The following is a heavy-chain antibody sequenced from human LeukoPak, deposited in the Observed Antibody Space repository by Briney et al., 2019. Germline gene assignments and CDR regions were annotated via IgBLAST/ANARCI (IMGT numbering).Heavy chain of an antibody. J-gene: IGHJ3*02. D-gene: IGHD2-2*01. V-gene: IGHV1-69*06. Sequence: SVKVSCKASGGTFSSYAISWVRQAPGQGLEWMGGIIPIFGTANYAQKFQGRVTITADKSTSTAYMELSSLRSEDTAVYYCARAGCSSTSCYHAAFDIWGQGTMVTVFS. CDR3: ARAGCSSTSCYHAAFDI. CDR2: IIPIFGTA. CDR1: GGTFSSYA.